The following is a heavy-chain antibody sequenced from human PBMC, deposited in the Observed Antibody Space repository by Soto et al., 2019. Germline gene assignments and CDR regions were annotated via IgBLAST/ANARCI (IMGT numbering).Heavy chain of an antibody. CDR1: TDSSSFTNSY. CDR3: ARHRIEVVWRGFDF. CDR2: SSYNGGT. Sequence: SETLSLTCTVSTDSSSFTNSYWGWIRQPPGKGLQWIGSSSYNGGTFCNPSLKGRVVISFDTSKKQSSLQVTSVTAADTAVYFCARHRIEVVWRGFDFWGQGSPVTVSS. J-gene: IGHJ4*02. V-gene: IGHV4-39*01. D-gene: IGHD3-10*01.